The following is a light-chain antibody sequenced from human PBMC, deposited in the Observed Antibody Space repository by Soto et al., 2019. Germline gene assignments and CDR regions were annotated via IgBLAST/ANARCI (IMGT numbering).Light chain of an antibody. Sequence: DIQMTQSPSTLSASVGDRVTITCRASQSISSWLTWYQQKPGKAPKLRIDDGSSLERGVPSRFSGSGSGTEFTLTISSLQPDDFATYYCQQYNSYLWTFGQGTKVDIK. CDR1: QSISSW. CDR2: DGS. V-gene: IGKV1-5*01. J-gene: IGKJ1*01. CDR3: QQYNSYLWT.